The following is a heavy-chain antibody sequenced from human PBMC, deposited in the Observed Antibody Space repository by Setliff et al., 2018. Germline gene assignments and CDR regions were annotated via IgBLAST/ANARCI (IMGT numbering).Heavy chain of an antibody. CDR1: GYTFTTYA. CDR2: INTNTGNP. Sequence: ASVKVSCKASGYTFTTYAMTWMRQAPGQGLEWMGWINTNTGNPVYAQGFTGRFVFSLXXXVXXXXXXXXXXXXXXXAIYYCARGSRFGTIVYKGDYYMDVWGKGTTVTVSS. D-gene: IGHD3-22*01. J-gene: IGHJ6*03. V-gene: IGHV7-4-1*01. CDR3: ARGSRFGTIVYKGDYYMDV.